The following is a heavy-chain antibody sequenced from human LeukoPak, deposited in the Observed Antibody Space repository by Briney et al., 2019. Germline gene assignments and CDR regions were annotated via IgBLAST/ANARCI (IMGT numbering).Heavy chain of an antibody. CDR1: GGTFSSYS. CDR3: ATDTAMALDY. J-gene: IGHJ4*02. V-gene: IGHV1-3*01. D-gene: IGHD5-18*01. CDR2: INAGNGNT. Sequence: ASVKVSCKASGGTFSSYSISWERQAPGQRLEWMGWINAGNGNTEYSQKFQGRVTITRDISASTAYMELSSLRSEDTAVYYCATDTAMALDYWGQGTLVTVSS.